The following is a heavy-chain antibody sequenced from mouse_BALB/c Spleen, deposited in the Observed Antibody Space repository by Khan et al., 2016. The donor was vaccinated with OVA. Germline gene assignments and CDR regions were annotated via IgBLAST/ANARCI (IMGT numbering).Heavy chain of an antibody. CDR1: GYTFTSYT. V-gene: IGHV1-4*01. J-gene: IGHJ3*01. Sequence: QVQLQQSGAELARPGASVKMSCKASGYTFTSYTIHWIKLRPGQGLEWIGYINPSNGYTNYNQKFKDKATLTADKSSTTAYMELSSLTSDDSALYNCVRDGAYHRSDGWLAYWGQGTLVTVSA. CDR3: VRDGAYHRSDGWLAY. CDR2: INPSNGYT. D-gene: IGHD2-14*01.